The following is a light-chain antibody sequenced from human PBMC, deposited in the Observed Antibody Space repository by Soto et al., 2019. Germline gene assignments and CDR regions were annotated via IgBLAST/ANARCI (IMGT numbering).Light chain of an antibody. CDR2: IAS. V-gene: IGKV3-15*01. Sequence: ERVMTQFPATLSVSPGAKATLSCRASQTVSNNLAWYQQKPGQAPRLLIYIASTRATGVAARFSGSGYGKEFTLTIGNLQSEDSAVYYCQHYNGWPLTCGGRTKLETK. CDR3: QHYNGWPLT. J-gene: IGKJ4*01. CDR1: QTVSNN.